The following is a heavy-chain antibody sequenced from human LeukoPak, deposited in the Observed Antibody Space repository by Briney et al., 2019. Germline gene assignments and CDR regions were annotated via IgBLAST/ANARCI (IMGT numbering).Heavy chain of an antibody. J-gene: IGHJ4*02. V-gene: IGHV3-21*01. CDR3: ARESGYSYDQAFDY. CDR2: ISSSSSYI. CDR1: GFTFSSYS. Sequence: GRSLRLSCAASGFTFSSYSMNWVRQAPGKGLEWVSSISSSSSYIYYADSVKGRFTISRDNAKNSLYLQMNSLRAEDTAVYYCARESGYSYDQAFDYWGQGTLVTVSS. D-gene: IGHD5-18*01.